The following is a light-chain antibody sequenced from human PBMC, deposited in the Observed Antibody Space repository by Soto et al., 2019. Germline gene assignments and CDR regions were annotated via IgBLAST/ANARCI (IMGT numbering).Light chain of an antibody. CDR1: SSDIGNYNY. V-gene: IGLV2-14*01. Sequence: QSALTQPASVSGSPGQSITISCTGTSSDIGNYNYVSWYQQDPGKAPKLMIYDVSNRPSGVSNRFSGSKSGLTASLTISGLQAEDEADYYCSSYTSSSTYVFGTGTKLTVL. J-gene: IGLJ1*01. CDR2: DVS. CDR3: SSYTSSSTYV.